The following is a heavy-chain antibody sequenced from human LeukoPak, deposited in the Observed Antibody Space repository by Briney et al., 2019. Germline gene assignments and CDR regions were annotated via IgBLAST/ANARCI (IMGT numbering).Heavy chain of an antibody. J-gene: IGHJ4*02. CDR3: AKDRTSVIIGSFDY. V-gene: IGHV3-30*02. Sequence: PGGSLRLSCAASGFTFSNYGMHWVRQAPGKGLEWVAFIPKDGRQHFYADSVKGRSTISRDNSQNTLYLQMNSLRPEDTAIYYCAKDRTSVIIGSFDYWGQGTLVTVAS. CDR1: GFTFSNYG. CDR2: IPKDGRQH. D-gene: IGHD3-3*01.